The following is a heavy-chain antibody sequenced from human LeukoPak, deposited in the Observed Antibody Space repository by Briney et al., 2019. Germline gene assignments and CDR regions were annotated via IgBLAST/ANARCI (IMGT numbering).Heavy chain of an antibody. CDR3: ARVGSGHDY. CDR1: ECVVKGKG. J-gene: IGHJ4*02. Sequence: ALVQVSGQGCECVVKGKGVGLVGQAPGQGLEWMGWISAYNGNTNYAQKLQGRVTMTTDTSTSTAYMELRSLRSDDTAVYYCARVGSGHDYWGQGTLVTVSS. D-gene: IGHD3-3*01. CDR2: ISAYNGNT. V-gene: IGHV1-18*01.